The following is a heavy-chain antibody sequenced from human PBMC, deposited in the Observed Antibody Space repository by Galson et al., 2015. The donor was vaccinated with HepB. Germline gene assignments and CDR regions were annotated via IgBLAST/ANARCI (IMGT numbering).Heavy chain of an antibody. V-gene: IGHV3-15*07. Sequence: SLRLSCAASGFTFSNAWMNWVRQAPGKGLEWVGRIKSKTDGGTTDYAAPVKGRFTISRDDSKNTLYLQMNSLKTEDTAVYYCTTDHPLMGATVYYYYYGMDVWGQGTTVTVSS. CDR3: TTDHPLMGATVYYYYYGMDV. CDR1: GFTFSNAW. D-gene: IGHD1-26*01. J-gene: IGHJ6*02. CDR2: IKSKTDGGTT.